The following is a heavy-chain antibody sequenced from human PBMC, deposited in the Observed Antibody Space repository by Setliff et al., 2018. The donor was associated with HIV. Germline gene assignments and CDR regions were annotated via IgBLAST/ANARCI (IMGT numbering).Heavy chain of an antibody. CDR2: MYSSGPT. V-gene: IGHV4-61*09. CDR1: GGSINSDSYNYY. D-gene: IGHD6-13*01. CDR3: ACGAAAGTDYYYYYYMDV. Sequence: SETLSLTCTVSGGSINSDSYNYYWSWIRQPAGRGLEWIGHMYSSGPTSYNPSLKSRVTISLDTSKNQFSLKLSSVTAADTAVYYCACGAAAGTDYYYYYYMDVWGKGTTVTVSS. J-gene: IGHJ6*03.